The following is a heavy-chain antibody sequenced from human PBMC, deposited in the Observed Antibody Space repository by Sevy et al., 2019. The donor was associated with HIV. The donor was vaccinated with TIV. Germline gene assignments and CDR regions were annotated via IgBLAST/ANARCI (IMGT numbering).Heavy chain of an antibody. CDR2: ISGSSNTK. CDR3: ARDPEQLVGNYFDY. V-gene: IGHV3-48*01. D-gene: IGHD6-13*01. Sequence: GGSLRLSCAASGFTFSSYSMNWFRQAPGKGMEWVSYISGSSNTKYYADSVKGRFTISRDNAKNSLYLQMNSLRAEDTAVYYCARDPEQLVGNYFDYWGQGTPVTVSS. CDR1: GFTFSSYS. J-gene: IGHJ4*02.